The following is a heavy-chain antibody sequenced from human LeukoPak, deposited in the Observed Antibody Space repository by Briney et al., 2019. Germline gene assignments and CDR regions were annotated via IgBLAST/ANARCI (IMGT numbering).Heavy chain of an antibody. CDR2: IYHSGST. CDR1: GGSIRSSYYY. Sequence: PSETLSLTCTVSGGSIRSSYYYWGWIRQPPGKGLEWIGEIYHSGSTNYNPSLKSRVTISVDKSKNQFSLKLSSVTAADTAVYYCARDVDYWGQGTLVTVSS. V-gene: IGHV4-39*07. CDR3: ARDVDY. J-gene: IGHJ4*02.